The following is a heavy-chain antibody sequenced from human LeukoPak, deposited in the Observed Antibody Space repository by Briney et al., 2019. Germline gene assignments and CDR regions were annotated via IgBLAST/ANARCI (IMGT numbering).Heavy chain of an antibody. D-gene: IGHD6-13*01. V-gene: IGHV4-34*01. Sequence: SETLSLTCAVYGDSFSVYYWSWIRQPPGKGLEWIGSIYYSGSTHYNPSLKSRVTISVDTSKNQFSLKLSSVTAADTAVYYCARGLAARRPNYYYYYMDVWGKGTTVTVSS. J-gene: IGHJ6*03. CDR1: GDSFSVYY. CDR2: IYYSGST. CDR3: ARGLAARRPNYYYYYMDV.